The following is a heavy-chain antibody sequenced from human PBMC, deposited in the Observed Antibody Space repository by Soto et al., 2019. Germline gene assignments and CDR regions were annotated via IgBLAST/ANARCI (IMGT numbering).Heavy chain of an antibody. J-gene: IGHJ4*02. CDR3: AAGFPPDY. V-gene: IGHV3-7*01. CDR1: GFTFSTSW. CDR2: INGDGSDE. D-gene: IGHD3-10*01. Sequence: EVQLVESGGVLVQPGGSLRVSCAAYGFTFSTSWMNWVRQPPGKGLEWVANINGDGSDEYYVDSVRGRFNISRDNVKNSLFLQMNSLRAEDTAVYYCAAGFPPDYWGQGTLVTVSA.